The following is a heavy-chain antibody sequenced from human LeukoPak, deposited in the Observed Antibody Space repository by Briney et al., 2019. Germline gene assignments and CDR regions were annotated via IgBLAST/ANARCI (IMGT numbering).Heavy chain of an antibody. CDR1: GFTFSSYG. D-gene: IGHD3-16*01. V-gene: IGHV3-30*02. Sequence: TGGSLRLSCAASGFTFSSYGMHWVRQAPGKGLEWVAFIRYDGSNKYYADSVKGRFTISRDNSKNTLYLQMNSLRAEDTAVYYCAKNPGDGYYYYMDVWGKGTTVTISS. CDR3: AKNPGDGYYYYMDV. CDR2: IRYDGSNK. J-gene: IGHJ6*03.